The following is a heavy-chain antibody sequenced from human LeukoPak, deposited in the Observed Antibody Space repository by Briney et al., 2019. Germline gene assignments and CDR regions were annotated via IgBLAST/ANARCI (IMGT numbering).Heavy chain of an antibody. CDR1: GFTFSSYS. D-gene: IGHD5-18*01. J-gene: IGHJ4*02. V-gene: IGHV3-21*01. Sequence: GGSLRLSCAASGFTFSSYSMNWVRQAPGKGLEWVSSISSSSSYIYYADSVKGRFTISRDNAKNSLYLQMNSLRAEDTAVYYCAKGGYSYGYFDYWGQGTLVTVSS. CDR3: AKGGYSYGYFDY. CDR2: ISSSSSYI.